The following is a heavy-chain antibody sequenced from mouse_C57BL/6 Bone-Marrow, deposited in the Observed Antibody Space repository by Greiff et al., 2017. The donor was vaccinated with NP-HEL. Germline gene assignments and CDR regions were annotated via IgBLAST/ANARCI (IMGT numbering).Heavy chain of an antibody. CDR3: ARRGVVARDYFDY. CDR1: GFTFSSYG. Sequence: EVMLVESGGDLVKPGGSLKLSCAASGFTFSSYGMSWVRQTPDKRLEWVATISSGGSYTYYPDSVKGRFTISRDNAKNTLYLQMSSLKSEDTAMYYCARRGVVARDYFDYGGQGTTLTVSS. V-gene: IGHV5-6*02. D-gene: IGHD1-1*01. CDR2: ISSGGSYT. J-gene: IGHJ2*01.